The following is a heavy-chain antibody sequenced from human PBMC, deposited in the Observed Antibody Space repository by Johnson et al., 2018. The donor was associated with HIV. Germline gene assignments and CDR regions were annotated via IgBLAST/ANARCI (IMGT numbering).Heavy chain of an antibody. V-gene: IGHV3-30*02. D-gene: IGHD5-12*01. CDR2: IRYDGTTE. CDR3: AKDSITSGNCPNAFEI. J-gene: IGHJ3*02. CDR1: GFTFDDYG. Sequence: QVQLVESGGGVVRPGGSLRLSCAASGFTFDDYGMHWVRQAPGTGLEWVAFIRYDGTTEYYADSVKGRFTISRDNSKNALNLQMNCLRAEDTAVYYCAKDSITSGNCPNAFEIWGQGTMVTVSS.